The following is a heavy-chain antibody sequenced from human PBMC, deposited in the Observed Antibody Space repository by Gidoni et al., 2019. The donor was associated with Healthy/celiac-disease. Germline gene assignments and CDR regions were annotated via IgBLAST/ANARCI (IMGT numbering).Heavy chain of an antibody. D-gene: IGHD6-13*01. Sequence: QVQLQQWGAGLLKPSETLSLTCAAYGGSFSGYYWSWIRQPPGKGLEWIGEINHSGSTNYNPSLKSRVTISVDTSKNQFSLKLSSVTAADTAVYYCARGSGDSSSWYSNYYYMDVWGKGTTVTVSS. J-gene: IGHJ6*03. CDR3: ARGSGDSSSWYSNYYYMDV. V-gene: IGHV4-34*01. CDR1: GGSFSGYY. CDR2: INHSGST.